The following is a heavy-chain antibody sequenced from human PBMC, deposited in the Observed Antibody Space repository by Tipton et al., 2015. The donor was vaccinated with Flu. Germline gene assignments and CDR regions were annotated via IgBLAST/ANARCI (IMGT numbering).Heavy chain of an antibody. Sequence: SLRLSCAVSGFTFDNYAMHWVRQRPGKGLEWVSLISWDGSTRYYADSVKGRFTVSRDDSTNSLYLQMNSLRPDDTALYFCARSSNWGFIDYWGQGTLVTVSS. CDR2: ISWDGSTR. J-gene: IGHJ4*02. CDR3: ARSSNWGFIDY. V-gene: IGHV3-43D*04. CDR1: GFTFDNYA. D-gene: IGHD7-27*01.